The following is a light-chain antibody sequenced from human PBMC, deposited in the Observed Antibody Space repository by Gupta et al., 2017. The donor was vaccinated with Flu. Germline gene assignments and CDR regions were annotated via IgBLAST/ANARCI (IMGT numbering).Light chain of an antibody. CDR2: QAA. V-gene: IGKV1-5*03. CDR3: QQYKSWWT. Sequence: DIQMTQSPSTLSASVGDRVTITCRASQSINTWLAWYQQRPGKPPNLLIYQAASLGRGVPSRFSGSGSGTDFTLTISSLQPDDSATYYCQQYKSWWTFGQGTKVQIK. J-gene: IGKJ1*01. CDR1: QSINTW.